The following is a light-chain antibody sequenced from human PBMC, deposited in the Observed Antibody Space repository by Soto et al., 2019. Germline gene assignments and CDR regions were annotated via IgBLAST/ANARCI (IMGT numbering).Light chain of an antibody. CDR3: QQSYSTPPET. CDR2: AAS. V-gene: IGKV1-39*01. J-gene: IGKJ1*01. Sequence: DIQMTQSPSSLSASVGDRVTITCRASQSISSYLNWYQQKPGKAPKLLIYAASSLQSGVPSRFSSSGSATDFTLTISSLQPEDFATYYCQQSYSTPPETFGQGTKVEIK. CDR1: QSISSY.